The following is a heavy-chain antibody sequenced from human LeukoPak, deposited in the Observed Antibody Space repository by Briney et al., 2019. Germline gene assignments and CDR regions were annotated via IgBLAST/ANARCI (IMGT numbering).Heavy chain of an antibody. CDR2: IYYSGST. D-gene: IGHD4-4*01. J-gene: IGHJ5*01. Sequence: SETLSLTCTVSGGSISSYYWSWIRQPPGKGLEWIGYIYYSGSTNYNPSLKSRVTISVDTSKNQFSLKLSSVTAADTAVYYCARHYSNFGHDNWFDSWGQGTLVTVSS. V-gene: IGHV4-59*08. CDR3: ARHYSNFGHDNWFDS. CDR1: GGSISSYY.